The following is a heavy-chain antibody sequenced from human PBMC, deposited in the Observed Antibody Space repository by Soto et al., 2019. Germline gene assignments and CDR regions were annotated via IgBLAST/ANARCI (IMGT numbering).Heavy chain of an antibody. Sequence: GESLKISCKGSGYTFTSHWIGWVRQMPGKGLEWMGIIYPGDSDTRYSPSFQGQVTISADKSITTAYLQWSSLKASYTAMYYCARHPDAADTSDFDYWGQGTMVTVSS. CDR2: IYPGDSDT. CDR1: GYTFTSHW. CDR3: ARHPDAADTSDFDY. V-gene: IGHV5-51*01. D-gene: IGHD6-25*01. J-gene: IGHJ4*02.